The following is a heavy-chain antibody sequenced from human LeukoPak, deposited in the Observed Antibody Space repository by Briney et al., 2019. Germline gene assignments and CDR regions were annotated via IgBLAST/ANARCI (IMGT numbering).Heavy chain of an antibody. CDR1: GYTFTSYG. CDR2: ISAYNGNT. Sequence: ASVKVSCKASGYTFTSYGISWVRQAPGQGLEWMGRISAYNGNTNYAQKFQGRVTMTTDTSTSTAYMELRSLRSDDTAVYYCARGFSSSWGHNWFDPWGQGTLVTVSS. CDR3: ARGFSSSWGHNWFDP. D-gene: IGHD6-13*01. J-gene: IGHJ5*02. V-gene: IGHV1-18*01.